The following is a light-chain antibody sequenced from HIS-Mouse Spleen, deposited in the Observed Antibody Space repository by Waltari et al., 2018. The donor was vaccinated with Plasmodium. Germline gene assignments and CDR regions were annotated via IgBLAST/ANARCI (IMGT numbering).Light chain of an antibody. CDR1: QSVSSN. J-gene: IGKJ1*01. V-gene: IGKV3-15*01. Sequence: EIVMTQSPATLSVSPGERATLSCRASQSVSSNLAWYQQKPGQAPRVLIYGASTRATGSPARFSGSGSWTEFTLTISSMQAEDFAVYYCQQYNNWPPWTFGQGTKVEIK. CDR3: QQYNNWPPWT. CDR2: GAS.